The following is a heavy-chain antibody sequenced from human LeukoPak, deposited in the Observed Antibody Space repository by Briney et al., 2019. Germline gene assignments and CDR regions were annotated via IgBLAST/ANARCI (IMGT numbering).Heavy chain of an antibody. D-gene: IGHD3-16*02. CDR1: GLTFNIYA. V-gene: IGHV3-30-3*01. J-gene: IGHJ4*02. CDR2: VSYDGTNE. Sequence: GGSLRLSCAVSGLTFNIYALHWVGQAPGKGLEWLAVVSYDGTNEHYADPVKGRFTIPRDNSKHTLYLQMNSLRAEDTAAYYEAGVRCCYRGFHCRGSLHYFDYWGQGTLVTVSS. CDR3: AGVRCCYRGFHCRGSLHYFDY.